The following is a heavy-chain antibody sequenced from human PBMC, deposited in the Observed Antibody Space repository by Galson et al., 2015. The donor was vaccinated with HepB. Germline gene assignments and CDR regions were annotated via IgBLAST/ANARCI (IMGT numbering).Heavy chain of an antibody. CDR2: FDPEDGET. Sequence: SVKVSCKVSGYTLTELSMHWVRQAPGKGLEWMGGFDPEDGETIYAQKFQGRVTMTEDTSTDTAYMELSSLRSEDTAVYYCATDPPYYGDYGYGMDVWGQGTTVTVSS. CDR1: GYTLTELS. J-gene: IGHJ6*02. V-gene: IGHV1-24*01. CDR3: ATDPPYYGDYGYGMDV. D-gene: IGHD4-17*01.